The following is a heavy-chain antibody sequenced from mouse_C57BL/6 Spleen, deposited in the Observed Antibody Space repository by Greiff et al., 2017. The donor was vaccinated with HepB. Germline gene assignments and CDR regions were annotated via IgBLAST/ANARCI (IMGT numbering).Heavy chain of an antibody. CDR2: ISYDGSN. D-gene: IGHD2-12*01. V-gene: IGHV3-6*01. Sequence: EVKLMESGPGLVKPSQSLSLTCSVTGYSITSGYYWNWIRQFPGNKLEWMGYISYDGSNNYNPSLKNRISITRDTSKNQFFLKLNSVTTEDTATYYCAREGAYYTGAYYFDYWGQGTTLTVSS. CDR1: GYSITSGYY. J-gene: IGHJ2*01. CDR3: AREGAYYTGAYYFDY.